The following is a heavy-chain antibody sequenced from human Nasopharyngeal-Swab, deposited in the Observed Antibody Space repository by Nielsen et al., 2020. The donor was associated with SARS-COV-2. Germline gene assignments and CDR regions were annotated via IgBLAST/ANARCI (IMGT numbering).Heavy chain of an antibody. Sequence: WIRQPPGKGLEWVSYISSSGSTIYYADSVKGRFTISRDNAKNSLYLQMNSLRAEDTAVYYCAREGDSSGYVDYWGGNPGHRLL. CDR3: AREGDSSGYVDY. J-gene: IGHJ4*02. D-gene: IGHD3-22*01. CDR2: ISSSGSTI. V-gene: IGHV3-11*04.